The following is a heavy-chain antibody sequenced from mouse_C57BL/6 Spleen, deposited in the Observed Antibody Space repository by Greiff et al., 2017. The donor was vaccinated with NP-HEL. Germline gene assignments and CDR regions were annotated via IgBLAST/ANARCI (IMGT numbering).Heavy chain of an antibody. CDR2: ISSGGSYT. CDR1: GFTFSSYG. J-gene: IGHJ4*01. Sequence: EVMLVESGGDLVKPGGSLKLSCAASGFTFSSYGMSWVRQTPDKRLEWVATISSGGSYTYYPDSVKGRFTISRDNAKNTLYLQMSSLKSEDTAMYYCARKGDDYDAMDYWGQGTSVTVSS. CDR3: ARKGDDYDAMDY. V-gene: IGHV5-6*01.